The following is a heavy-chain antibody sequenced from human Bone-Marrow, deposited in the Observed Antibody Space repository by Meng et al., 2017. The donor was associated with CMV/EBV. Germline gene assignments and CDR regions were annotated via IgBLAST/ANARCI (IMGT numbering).Heavy chain of an antibody. Sequence: GESLKISCAASGFTFSSYAMHWVRQAPGKGLEWVAVISYDGSNKYYADSVKGRFTISRDNSKNTLYLQMNSLRAEDTAVYYCARSSGNYDYGSYPYYFDYWGQGTLVTVSS. D-gene: IGHD3-16*01. CDR3: ARSSGNYDYGSYPYYFDY. J-gene: IGHJ4*02. CDR1: GFTFSSYA. V-gene: IGHV3-30-3*01. CDR2: ISYDGSNK.